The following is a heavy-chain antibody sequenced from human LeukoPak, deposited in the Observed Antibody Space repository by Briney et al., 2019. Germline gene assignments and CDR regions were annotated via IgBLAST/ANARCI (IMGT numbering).Heavy chain of an antibody. V-gene: IGHV3-48*02. D-gene: IGHD2-2*01. Sequence: PGGSLRLSCAASGFTFSSYSMNWVRQAPGKGLEWVSYISSSSSTIYYADSVKGRFTISRDNAKNSLYLQMNRLRDEDTAVYYCAREPELGYCSSASCYPMCYFDYWGQGTLVTVSS. J-gene: IGHJ4*02. CDR1: GFTFSSYS. CDR3: AREPELGYCSSASCYPMCYFDY. CDR2: ISSSSSTI.